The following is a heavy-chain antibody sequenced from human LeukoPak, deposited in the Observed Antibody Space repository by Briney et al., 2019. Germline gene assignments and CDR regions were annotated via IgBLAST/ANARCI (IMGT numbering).Heavy chain of an antibody. CDR1: GFTFNTFN. CDR2: ITSGGDYI. CDR3: ARDWAQNTALSYFDY. J-gene: IGHJ4*02. D-gene: IGHD3-16*01. V-gene: IGHV3-21*01. Sequence: GGSLRLSCAASGFTFNTFNMNWVRQAPGKGLEWVSSITSGGDYIYYADSVKGRFTTSRDNAKNSLYLQMNSLRAEDTAVYYCARDWAQNTALSYFDYWGQGTLVTVSS.